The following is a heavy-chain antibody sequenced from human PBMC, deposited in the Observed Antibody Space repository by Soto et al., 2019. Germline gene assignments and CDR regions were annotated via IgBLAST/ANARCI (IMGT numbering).Heavy chain of an antibody. Sequence: QVQLQESGPGLVKPSQTLSLTCTVSGGSXSXXGYXXSWIRQHPGKGLEWIGYIYYSGSTYYNPSLKSRVTISVDTSKNQFSLKLSSVTAADTAVYYCARASYERGPFDYWGQGTLVTVSS. D-gene: IGHD3-3*01. V-gene: IGHV4-31*03. CDR3: ARASYERGPFDY. CDR1: GGSXSXXGYX. J-gene: IGHJ4*02. CDR2: IYYSGST.